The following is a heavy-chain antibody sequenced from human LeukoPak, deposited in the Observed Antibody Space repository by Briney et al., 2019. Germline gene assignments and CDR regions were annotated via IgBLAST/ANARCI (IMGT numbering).Heavy chain of an antibody. CDR1: GFTFSSYW. CDR2: IKQDGSEK. D-gene: IGHD3-10*01. V-gene: IGHV3-7*01. CDR3: ARGGPAHYGSGSYYDY. Sequence: GGSLRLSCAASGFTFSSYWMSWVRQAPGKGLEWVANIKQDGSEKYYVDSVKGRFTISRDNAKNSLYLQMDSLRAGDTAVYYCARGGPAHYGSGSYYDYWGQGTLVTVSS. J-gene: IGHJ4*02.